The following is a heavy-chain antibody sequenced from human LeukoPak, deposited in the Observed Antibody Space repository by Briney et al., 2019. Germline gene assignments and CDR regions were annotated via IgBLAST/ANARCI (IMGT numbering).Heavy chain of an antibody. V-gene: IGHV3-21*01. Sequence: GGSLRLSCAAPGFTFSSYSMNWIRQAPGKGLEWVSSISSSTSYIYYADSVKGRFTISKDNAKNSLYLQMNSLRAEDTAVYYCARAGGSTVSHSDYWGQGTLVTVSS. J-gene: IGHJ4*02. CDR2: ISSSTSYI. CDR1: GFTFSSYS. D-gene: IGHD4-17*01. CDR3: ARAGGSTVSHSDY.